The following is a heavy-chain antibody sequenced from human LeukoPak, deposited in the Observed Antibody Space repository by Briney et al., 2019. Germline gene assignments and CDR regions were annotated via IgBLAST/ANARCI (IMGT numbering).Heavy chain of an antibody. V-gene: IGHV3-74*01. CDR2: INSVGSYT. J-gene: IGHJ6*02. CDR1: GFTISSYW. CDR3: ARGYCSNTSCNYYYAMDV. D-gene: IGHD2-2*01. Sequence: GGSLRLSCAVSGFTISSYWMHWVRQAPGKGLVWVSRINSVGSYTNYADSVKGRFTISRDNGKNTLYLQMNSMRAEDTAVYYCARGYCSNTSCNYYYAMDVWGQGTTVTVSS.